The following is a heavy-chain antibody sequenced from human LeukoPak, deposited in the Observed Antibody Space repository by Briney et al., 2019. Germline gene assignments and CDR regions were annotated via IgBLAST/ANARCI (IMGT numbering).Heavy chain of an antibody. J-gene: IGHJ4*02. CDR2: INHSGST. V-gene: IGHV4-34*01. CDR1: GGSFSGYY. Sequence: SETLSLTCAVYGGSFSGYYWSWIRQPPGKGLEWIGEINHSGSTNYNPSLKSRVTISVDTSKNQFSLKLSSVTAADTSVYYCARVDGDADYWGQGTLVTVSS. CDR3: ARVDGDADY. D-gene: IGHD4-17*01.